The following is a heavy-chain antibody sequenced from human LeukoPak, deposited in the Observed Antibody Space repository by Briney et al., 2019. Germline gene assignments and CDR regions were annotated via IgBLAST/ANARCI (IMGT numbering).Heavy chain of an antibody. D-gene: IGHD3-10*01. J-gene: IGHJ4*02. CDR1: GGILGNYA. Sequence: SVKVSCKSSGGILGNYAISWVRQAPGQGLEWMGGIVPLFDRSKYAQNFQGRVTVTMDEFTSTAFMELTRLRFEDTAVYYCASGGEGFTWYFDCWGQGMPVVVSS. V-gene: IGHV1-69*05. CDR3: ASGGEGFTWYFDC. CDR2: IVPLFDRS.